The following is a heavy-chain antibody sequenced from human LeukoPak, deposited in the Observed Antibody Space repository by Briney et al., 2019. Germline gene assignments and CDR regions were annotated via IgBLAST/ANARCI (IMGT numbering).Heavy chain of an antibody. J-gene: IGHJ5*02. CDR1: GGSISSSSYY. CDR3: ARQGYSSSWYDHQNWFDP. D-gene: IGHD6-13*01. V-gene: IGHV4-39*01. Sequence: SETLSLTCTVSGGSISSSSYYWGWIRQPPGRGLEWIGSIYYSGSTYYNPSLKSRVTISVDTSKNQFSLKLSSVTAADTAVYYCARQGYSSSWYDHQNWFDPWGQGTLVTVSS. CDR2: IYYSGST.